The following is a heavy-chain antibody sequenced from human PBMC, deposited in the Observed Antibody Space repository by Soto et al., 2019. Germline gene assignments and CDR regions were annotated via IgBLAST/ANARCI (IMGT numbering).Heavy chain of an antibody. V-gene: IGHV3-53*01. CDR3: ARSGYSFAWGY. J-gene: IGHJ4*02. Sequence: EVQLVESGGGLIPPGGSLRLSCAASGFLVNSAYMTWVRQAPGKGLEWLSMINSDGSTLYAESVKGRFTISRDNSKNRLDLQMNSLRAEDTAMYYGARSGYSFAWGYWGQGTLVIVTS. D-gene: IGHD5-18*01. CDR1: GFLVNSAY. CDR2: INSDGST.